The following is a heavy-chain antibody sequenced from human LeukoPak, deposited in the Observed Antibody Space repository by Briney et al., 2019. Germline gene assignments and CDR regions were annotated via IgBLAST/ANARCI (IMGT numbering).Heavy chain of an antibody. Sequence: PGGSLRLSCAASGFTFSSYSMNWVRQAPGKGLEWVSSISSSSSYIYYADSVKGRFTISRDNAKNSLYLQMNSLRVEDTAVYYCARDESSSSFYYYYYMDVWGKGTTVTVSS. CDR1: GFTFSSYS. CDR2: ISSSSSYI. V-gene: IGHV3-21*01. J-gene: IGHJ6*03. CDR3: ARDESSSSFYYYYYMDV. D-gene: IGHD6-6*01.